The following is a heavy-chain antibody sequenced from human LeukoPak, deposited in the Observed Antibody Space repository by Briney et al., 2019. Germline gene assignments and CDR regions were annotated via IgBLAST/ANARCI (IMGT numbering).Heavy chain of an antibody. CDR3: ARDRTYYDILTGYYTNWSFNWFDP. CDR2: ISYSGST. V-gene: IGHV4-59*12. Sequence: SETLSLTCTVSGGSISSYYWSWIRQPPGKGLEWIGYISYSGSTNYNPSLKSRVTMSVDTSKNQFSLKLSSVTAADTAVYYCARDRTYYDILTGYYTNWSFNWFDPWGQGTLVTVSS. D-gene: IGHD3-9*01. CDR1: GGSISSYY. J-gene: IGHJ5*02.